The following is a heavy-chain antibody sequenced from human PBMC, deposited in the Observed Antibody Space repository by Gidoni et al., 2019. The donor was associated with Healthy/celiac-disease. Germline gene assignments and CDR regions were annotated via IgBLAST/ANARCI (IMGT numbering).Heavy chain of an antibody. CDR2: ISWNSGSI. CDR1: VFTFHDYS. CDR3: AKACTTGTTSELDY. Sequence: EVQLVESGGGLVPPVRSLRLSCHASVFTFHDYSMPWVRQAPGNGLEWVSGISWNSGSIGYADSVKGRFTISRDNAKNSLYLQMNSLRAEDTALYYCAKACTTGTTSELDYWGQGTLVTVSS. D-gene: IGHD1-1*01. J-gene: IGHJ4*02. V-gene: IGHV3-9*01.